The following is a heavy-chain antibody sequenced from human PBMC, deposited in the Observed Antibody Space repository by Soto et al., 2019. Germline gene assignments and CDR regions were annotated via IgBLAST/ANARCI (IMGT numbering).Heavy chain of an antibody. Sequence: GASVKVSCKASGYTFTSYGISYERQAPGQGLEWMGWISAYNGNTNYAQKLQGRVTMTTDTSTSTAYMELRSLRSDDTAVYYCARVVSSGWFPGWWFDPWGQGTLVTVSS. CDR1: GYTFTSYG. J-gene: IGHJ5*02. V-gene: IGHV1-18*01. D-gene: IGHD6-19*01. CDR2: ISAYNGNT. CDR3: ARVVSSGWFPGWWFDP.